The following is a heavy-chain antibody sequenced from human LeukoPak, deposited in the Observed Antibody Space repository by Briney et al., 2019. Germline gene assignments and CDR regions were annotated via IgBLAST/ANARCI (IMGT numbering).Heavy chain of an antibody. Sequence: SETLSLTCTVSGASVSDYYWSWIRQPPGKGLEWTGQIYYSGSPNYNPSLQNRVTISVDTSKNQVFLRLNSVTAADTAVYYCARHGGMVRGFYDAFDIWGQGTMVTVSS. J-gene: IGHJ3*02. D-gene: IGHD3-10*01. CDR2: IYYSGSP. V-gene: IGHV4-59*08. CDR3: ARHGGMVRGFYDAFDI. CDR1: GASVSDYY.